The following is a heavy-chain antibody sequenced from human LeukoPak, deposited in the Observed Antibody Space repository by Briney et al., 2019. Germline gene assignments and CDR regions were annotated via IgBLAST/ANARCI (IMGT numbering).Heavy chain of an antibody. Sequence: SETLSLTCAVYGGSFSGYYWSWIRQPPGKGLEWIGEINHSGSTNYNPSLKSRVTISVDTSKNQFSLKLSSVTAADTAVYYCARDSGGTVIFDYWGQGTPVTVSS. CDR1: GGSFSGYY. J-gene: IGHJ4*02. D-gene: IGHD4-11*01. CDR3: ARDSGGTVIFDY. CDR2: INHSGST. V-gene: IGHV4-34*01.